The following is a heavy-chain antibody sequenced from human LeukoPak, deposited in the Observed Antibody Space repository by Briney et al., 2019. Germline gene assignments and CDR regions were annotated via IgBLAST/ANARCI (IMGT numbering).Heavy chain of an antibody. Sequence: PGGSLRISCAASGFTFRSYDMHWVRQAPGTGLEWVAFIRFDGSNKYYADSVKCRFTISRDNSKNTLYLQMNSLRAEDTAVYYCAKVGGIAVATYYYMDVWGKGTTVTVSS. J-gene: IGHJ6*03. D-gene: IGHD6-19*01. CDR3: AKVGGIAVATYYYMDV. V-gene: IGHV3-30*02. CDR1: GFTFRSYD. CDR2: IRFDGSNK.